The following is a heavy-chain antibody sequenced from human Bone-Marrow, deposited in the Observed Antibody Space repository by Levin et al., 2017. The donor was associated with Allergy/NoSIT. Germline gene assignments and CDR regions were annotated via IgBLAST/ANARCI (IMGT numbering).Heavy chain of an antibody. CDR1: EFIFSTFS. Sequence: PGGSLRLSCVASEFIFSTFSVNWVRQAPGKGLEWVSGLGTDSHFISYGDSVRGRFTISRDDAKKSLYLEMSSLRAEDTAVYYCTGDLAYGSGGFWGQGTLVTVSS. D-gene: IGHD2-15*01. CDR2: LGTDSHFI. CDR3: TGDLAYGSGGF. V-gene: IGHV3-21*01. J-gene: IGHJ4*02.